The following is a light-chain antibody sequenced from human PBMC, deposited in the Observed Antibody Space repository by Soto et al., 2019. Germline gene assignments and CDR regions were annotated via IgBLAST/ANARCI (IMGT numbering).Light chain of an antibody. CDR2: EVV. V-gene: IGLV2-8*01. Sequence: QSGLTQPPSASGSPGQSVTISCTGTKSDIGVYDFVSWYQHHPGKAPRLIIYEVVQRPSGVPDRFSGSKSGNTASLTVSGLQAADEADHFCKSYAGSNTYVFGSGTKGTVL. J-gene: IGLJ1*01. CDR1: KSDIGVYDF. CDR3: KSYAGSNTYV.